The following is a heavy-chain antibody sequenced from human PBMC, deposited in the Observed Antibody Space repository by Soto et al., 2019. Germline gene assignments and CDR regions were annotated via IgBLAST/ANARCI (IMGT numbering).Heavy chain of an antibody. J-gene: IGHJ5*02. D-gene: IGHD2-2*02. CDR1: GGSISSYF. Sequence: QVQLQESGPGLVKPSETLSLTCTVSGGSISSYFWSWIRQSPGKGLECIGYIYYIGSTNYNPSLKSLVTRSSDTSKHHSAPKPGSVAAPDTAVYYCARHTSGWFGPWGQGTLVTVSA. V-gene: IGHV4-59*01. CDR3: ARHTSGWFGP. CDR2: IYYIGST.